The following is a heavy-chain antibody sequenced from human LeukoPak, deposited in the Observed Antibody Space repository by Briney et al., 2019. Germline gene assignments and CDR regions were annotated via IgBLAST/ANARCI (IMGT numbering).Heavy chain of an antibody. D-gene: IGHD2-15*01. CDR1: GGSISSSSYY. J-gene: IGHJ2*01. V-gene: IGHV4-39*02. CDR3: AKEVVVVAATNRYFDL. CDR2: IYYSGST. Sequence: PSETLSLTCTVSGGSISSSSYYWGWIRQPPGKGLEWIGSIYYSGSTYYNPSLKSRVTISVDTSKNQFSLKLSSVTAADMAVYYCAKEVVVVAATNRYFDLWGRGTLVTVSS.